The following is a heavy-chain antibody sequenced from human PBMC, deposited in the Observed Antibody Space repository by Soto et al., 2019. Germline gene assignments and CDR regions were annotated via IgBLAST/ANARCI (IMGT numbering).Heavy chain of an antibody. CDR3: ARWRGCDSSNCHFWLDP. V-gene: IGHV1-3*01. Sequence: GSVKVCFKACGYLFARYAIHLVREAPGHTFEWMGSINAGNGNTKYSQKFQGRLTIATDTYATTAYMELSSLKSEDTAVYYCARWRGCDSSNCHFWLDPWGQGTMVTVSS. J-gene: IGHJ5*02. D-gene: IGHD4-4*01. CDR1: GYLFARYA. CDR2: INAGNGNT.